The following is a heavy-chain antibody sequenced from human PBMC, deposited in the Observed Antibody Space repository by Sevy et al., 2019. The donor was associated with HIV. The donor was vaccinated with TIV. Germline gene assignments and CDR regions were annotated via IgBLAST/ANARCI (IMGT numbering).Heavy chain of an antibody. Sequence: ASVKVSCKASGGTFSSYDINWVRQAPGQGLEWVGQIIPIFGTSSYAHIFQGRVTITADESTSTAYMDLSSLRSEDTAVYYCARGGGAVDHGMDVWGQGTTVTVSS. CDR2: IIPIFGTS. CDR3: ARGGGAVDHGMDV. J-gene: IGHJ6*02. V-gene: IGHV1-69*13. D-gene: IGHD2-21*01. CDR1: GGTFSSYD.